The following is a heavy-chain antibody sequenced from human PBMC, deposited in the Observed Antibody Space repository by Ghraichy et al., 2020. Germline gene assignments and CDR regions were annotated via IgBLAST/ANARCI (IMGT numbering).Heavy chain of an antibody. Sequence: LSLTCSVSGDSISGNYWSWIRQPPGKGLEWIGYIYYSGHTDYNPSLKSRVTMSVDTSKNQFSLKLNSVTAADTAVYYCARQRRASTAANFLDYWGQGTLVTVSS. CDR2: IYYSGHT. J-gene: IGHJ4*02. CDR1: GDSISGNY. D-gene: IGHD6-13*01. V-gene: IGHV4-59*08. CDR3: ARQRRASTAANFLDY.